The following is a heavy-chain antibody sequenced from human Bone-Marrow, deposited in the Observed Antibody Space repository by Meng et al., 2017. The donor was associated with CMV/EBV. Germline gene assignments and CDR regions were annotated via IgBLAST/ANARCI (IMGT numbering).Heavy chain of an antibody. J-gene: IGHJ4*02. Sequence: GESLKISCAASGFTFSSYAMSWVRQAPGKGLEWVSAISGSGGSTYYADSVKGRFTISRDNSKNTLYLQMNSLRAEDTAVYYCAKGVVWFGESESADYWGQGTLVTVSS. V-gene: IGHV3-23*01. CDR3: AKGVVWFGESESADY. CDR1: GFTFSSYA. D-gene: IGHD3-10*01. CDR2: ISGSGGST.